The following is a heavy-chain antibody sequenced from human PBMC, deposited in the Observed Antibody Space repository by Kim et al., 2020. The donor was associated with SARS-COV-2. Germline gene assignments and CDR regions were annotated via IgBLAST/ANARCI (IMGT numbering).Heavy chain of an antibody. J-gene: IGHJ6*02. CDR3: TRGLFRNDFDV. D-gene: IGHD1-1*01. V-gene: IGHV3-74*01. CDR2: ISSDGSIT. CDR1: RFTFNNYW. Sequence: GGSLRLSCAVSRFTFNNYWINWVRHAPGKGLVWVSRISSDGSITNYADSVKGRFTMSRDNAENTLYLQMNSLRAEDTAVYYCTRGLFRNDFDVWGQGTTVTV.